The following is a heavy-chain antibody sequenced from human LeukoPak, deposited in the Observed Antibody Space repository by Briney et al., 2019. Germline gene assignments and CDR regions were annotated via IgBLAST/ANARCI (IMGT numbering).Heavy chain of an antibody. CDR1: GGTFSSYA. CDR2: ITPIFGKT. D-gene: IGHD3-3*01. Sequence: SVKVSCKASGGTFSSYAISWVRQAPGQGLEWMGGITPIFGKTNNAQKFQGRVTITTDASTSTAYMELSSLRSEDTAVYYCARHGGITIFGVAQTGGAFDIWGQGTMVTVSS. V-gene: IGHV1-69*05. CDR3: ARHGGITIFGVAQTGGAFDI. J-gene: IGHJ3*02.